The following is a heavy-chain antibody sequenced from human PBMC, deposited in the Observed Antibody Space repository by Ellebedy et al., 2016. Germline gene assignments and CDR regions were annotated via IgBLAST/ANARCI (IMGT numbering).Heavy chain of an antibody. Sequence: GESLKISXAASGFPFSSYWMSWVRQAPGKGLEWVANIKQDGSEKYYVDSVKGRFTISRDNAKNSLYLQMNSLRAEDTAVYYCARVRFAGSWGQGTLVTVSS. CDR3: ARVRFAGS. CDR1: GFPFSSYW. J-gene: IGHJ5*02. D-gene: IGHD2-21*01. CDR2: IKQDGSEK. V-gene: IGHV3-7*03.